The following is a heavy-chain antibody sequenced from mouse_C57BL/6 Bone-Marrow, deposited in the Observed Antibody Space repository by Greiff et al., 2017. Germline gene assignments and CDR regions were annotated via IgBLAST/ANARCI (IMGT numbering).Heavy chain of an antibody. CDR3: ARGGNYGGYYFDY. J-gene: IGHJ2*01. D-gene: IGHD2-1*01. CDR2: FHPYNDDT. V-gene: IGHV1-47*01. Sequence: VQRVESGAELVKPGASVKMSCKASGYTFTTYPIEWMKQNHGKSLEWIGNFHPYNDDTKYNEKFKGKATLTVEKSSSTVYLALSRLTSADSAVYYCARGGNYGGYYFDYWGQGTTLTVSS. CDR1: GYTFTTYP.